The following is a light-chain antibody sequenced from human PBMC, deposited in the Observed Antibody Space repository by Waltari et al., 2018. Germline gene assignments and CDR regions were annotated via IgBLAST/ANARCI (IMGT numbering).Light chain of an antibody. CDR3: CSFTGSSTAYG. V-gene: IGLV2-23*01. CDR2: EAV. Sequence: QSALTQPASVSGSPGKSITISCTGASADLASYHLVSRYLHHPAKAPKLMIYEAVKRPSGGYNRFSGAKSGTTASLIMSGLQAEDEADYYCCSFTGSSTAYGCGSGTKVTVL. CDR1: SADLASYHL. J-gene: IGLJ1*01.